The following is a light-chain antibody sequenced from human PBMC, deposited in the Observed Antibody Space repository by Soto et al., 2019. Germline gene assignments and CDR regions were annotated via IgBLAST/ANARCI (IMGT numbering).Light chain of an antibody. CDR1: SSDVGGYNY. J-gene: IGLJ1*01. V-gene: IGLV2-14*01. CDR2: EVS. CDR3: CSYTSSSTLMV. Sequence: QSALTQPASVSGSPGQSITISCTGTSSDVGGYNYVSWYQQHPGKAPKLMIYEVSNRPSGVSNRFSGSKSGNTASLTISGLQAEDEADYYCCSYTSSSTLMVFGTGTKLTVL.